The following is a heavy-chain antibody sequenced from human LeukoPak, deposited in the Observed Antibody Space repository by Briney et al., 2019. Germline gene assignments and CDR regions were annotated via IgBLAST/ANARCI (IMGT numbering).Heavy chain of an antibody. CDR2: ISAYNGNT. D-gene: IGHD2-15*01. Sequence: ASVKVSCKASGYTFTSYGSSWVRQPPGQGLEWMGWISAYNGNTNYAQKLQGRGNMTTDTSTSTAYMELRSLRSDDPAVYYCARVVVVAASDYWGQGTLVTVSS. V-gene: IGHV1-18*01. J-gene: IGHJ4*02. CDR1: GYTFTSYG. CDR3: ARVVVVAASDY.